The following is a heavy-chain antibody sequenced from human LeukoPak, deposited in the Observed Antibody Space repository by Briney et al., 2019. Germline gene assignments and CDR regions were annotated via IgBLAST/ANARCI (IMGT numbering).Heavy chain of an antibody. CDR3: ARLVGATLDY. J-gene: IGHJ4*02. D-gene: IGHD1-26*01. V-gene: IGHV3-30*03. CDR2: ISYDGSNK. Sequence: PGRSLRLSCAASGFTFSSYGMHWVRQAPGKGLEWVAVISYDGSNKYYADSVKGRFTISRDNSKNTLYLQMNSLRAEDTAVYYCARLVGATLDYWGQGTLVTVSS. CDR1: GFTFSSYG.